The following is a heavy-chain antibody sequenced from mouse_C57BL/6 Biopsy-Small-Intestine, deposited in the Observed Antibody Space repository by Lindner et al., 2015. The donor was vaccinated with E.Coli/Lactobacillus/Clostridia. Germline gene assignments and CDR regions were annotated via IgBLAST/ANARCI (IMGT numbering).Heavy chain of an antibody. CDR3: ARSGYLRYFDV. J-gene: IGHJ1*03. Sequence: VQLQESGPELVKPGASVKISCKASGYVFSNFWMNWVKQRPGKGLEWIGQIYPGDGDTNYNGKFKGKATLTADTSSSTAYMQLSSLTSEDSAVYFCARSGYLRYFDVWGTGTTVTVSS. CDR2: IYPGDGDT. CDR1: GYVFSNFW. D-gene: IGHD5-1*01. V-gene: IGHV1-80*01.